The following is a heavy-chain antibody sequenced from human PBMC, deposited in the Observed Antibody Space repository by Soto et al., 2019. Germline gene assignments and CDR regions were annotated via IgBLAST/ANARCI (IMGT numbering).Heavy chain of an antibody. CDR2: INHSRST. CDR3: ARGLSRGYSYGRYFDY. V-gene: IGHV4-34*01. J-gene: IGHJ4*02. Sequence: QVQLQQWGAGLLKPSETLSLTCAVYGGSFSGYYWSWIRQPPGKGLEWIGEINHSRSTNYNPSLKSRVTISVDTSKNQFSLKLSSVTAADTAVYYCARGLSRGYSYGRYFDYWGQGTLVTVSS. CDR1: GGSFSGYY. D-gene: IGHD5-18*01.